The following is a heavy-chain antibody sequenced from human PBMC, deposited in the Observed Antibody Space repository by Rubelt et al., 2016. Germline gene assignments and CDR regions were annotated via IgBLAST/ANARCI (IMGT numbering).Heavy chain of an antibody. CDR3: ARGVHDSSGHFDY. CDR2: INHSGST. D-gene: IGHD3-22*01. CDR1: GGSFSGYY. V-gene: IGHV4-34*01. Sequence: QVQLQQWGAGLLKPSETLSLTCAVYGGSFSGYYWSWIRQPPGKGLEWIGEINHSGSTNYNPSLKRRVTISVDTSKNQFSLKLSSVTAADTAVYYCARGVHDSSGHFDYWGQGTLVTVSS. J-gene: IGHJ4*02.